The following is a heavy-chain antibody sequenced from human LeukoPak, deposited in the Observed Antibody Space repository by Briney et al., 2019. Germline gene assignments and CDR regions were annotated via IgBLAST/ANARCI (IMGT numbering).Heavy chain of an antibody. CDR2: ISGSGGST. CDR3: AKVGTEVKSGYSYGSPDGY. Sequence: GGSLRLFCAASGFTFSSYSMSWVRQAPGKGLEWVSAISGSGGSTYYADSVKGRFTISRDNSKNTLYLQMNSLRAEDTAVYYCAKVGTEVKSGYSYGSPDGYWGQGTLVTVSS. V-gene: IGHV3-23*01. J-gene: IGHJ4*02. CDR1: GFTFSSYS. D-gene: IGHD5-18*01.